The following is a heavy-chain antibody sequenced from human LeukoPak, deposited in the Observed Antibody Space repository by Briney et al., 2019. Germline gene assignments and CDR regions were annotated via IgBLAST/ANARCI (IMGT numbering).Heavy chain of an antibody. CDR1: GYTFTDYY. D-gene: IGHD6-13*01. J-gene: IGHJ3*02. Sequence: ASVKVSCKASGYTFTDYYINWVRQAPGQGLEWMGWINPNSGDTNYAQKFQDRVTMTRDTSISTAYIELNLLRSDDTAVYYCARDLAAAGTKLPNAFDIWGQGTMVTVSS. V-gene: IGHV1-2*02. CDR3: ARDLAAAGTKLPNAFDI. CDR2: INPNSGDT.